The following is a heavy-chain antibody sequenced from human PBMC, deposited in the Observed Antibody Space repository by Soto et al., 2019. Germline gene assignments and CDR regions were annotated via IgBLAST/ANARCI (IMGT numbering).Heavy chain of an antibody. V-gene: IGHV3-30*18. D-gene: IGHD5-12*01. Sequence: QVQLVESGGGVVQPGRSLRLSCAASGFTFSSYGMHWVRQAPGKGLEWVAVISYDGSNKYYADSVKGRFTISRDNSKNTLYLQMNSLRAEDTAVYYCAKDKRKVATIKPVPFDYWGQGTLVTVSS. CDR3: AKDKRKVATIKPVPFDY. CDR2: ISYDGSNK. J-gene: IGHJ4*02. CDR1: GFTFSSYG.